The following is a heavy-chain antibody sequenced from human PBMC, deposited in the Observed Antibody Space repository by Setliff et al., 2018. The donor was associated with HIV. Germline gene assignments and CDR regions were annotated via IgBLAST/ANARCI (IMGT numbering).Heavy chain of an antibody. CDR2: INHSGST. CDR1: GGSFSGYY. J-gene: IGHJ4*02. V-gene: IGHV4-34*01. Sequence: SETLSLTCAVYGGSFSGYYWSWIRQPPGKGLEWIGEINHSGSTNYNPSLKSRVTISVDTSKNQFSLKLSSVTAADTAVYYCARVGGGEFLEWSLDYWGQGTLVTVSS. D-gene: IGHD3-3*01. CDR3: ARVGGGEFLEWSLDY.